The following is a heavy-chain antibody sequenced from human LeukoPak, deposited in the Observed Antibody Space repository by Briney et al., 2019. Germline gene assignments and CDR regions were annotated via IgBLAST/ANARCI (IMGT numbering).Heavy chain of an antibody. J-gene: IGHJ3*02. D-gene: IGHD6-13*01. V-gene: IGHV3-11*04. CDR1: GFTFSDYN. CDR2: ISRSGSTK. Sequence: GGSLRLSCAASGFTFSDYNMRWIRQAPGKGLEWVSSISRSGSTKYYADSVKGRFTISRDNAKNSLYLQMNSLRAEDTAVYYCARVPYSSSSYAFDIWGQGTMVTVSS. CDR3: ARVPYSSSSYAFDI.